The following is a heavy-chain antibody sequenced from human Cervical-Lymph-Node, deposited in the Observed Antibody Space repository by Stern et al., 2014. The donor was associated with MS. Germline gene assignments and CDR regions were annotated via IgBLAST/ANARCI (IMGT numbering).Heavy chain of an antibody. Sequence: QVPLVQSGSELKKPGASVKVSCKASGYTFTRNAMNWVRQAPGQRLEWRVWINTNTGISTYAQGFTGRFVCSLDTSVSTAYLQISSLKAEDTAIYYCARVKPAAILDSWGQGTLVTVSS. J-gene: IGHJ4*02. CDR3: ARVKPAAILDS. CDR2: INTNTGIS. CDR1: GYTFTRNA. V-gene: IGHV7-4-1*02. D-gene: IGHD2-2*01.